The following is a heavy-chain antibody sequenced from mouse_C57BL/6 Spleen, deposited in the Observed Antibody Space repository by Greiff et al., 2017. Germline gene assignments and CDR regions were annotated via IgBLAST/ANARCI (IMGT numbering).Heavy chain of an antibody. CDR2: IWTGGGT. V-gene: IGHV2-9-1*01. D-gene: IGHD2-4*01. CDR1: GFSLTSYA. J-gene: IGHJ3*01. Sequence: VKVVESGPGLVAPSQSLSITCTVSGFSLTSYAISWVRQPPGKGLEWLGVIWTGGGTNYNSALKSRLSIIKDNAKSQVFLKMNSLQTDDTARYYCARNDYAGAWFAHWGQGTLVTVSA. CDR3: ARNDYAGAWFAH.